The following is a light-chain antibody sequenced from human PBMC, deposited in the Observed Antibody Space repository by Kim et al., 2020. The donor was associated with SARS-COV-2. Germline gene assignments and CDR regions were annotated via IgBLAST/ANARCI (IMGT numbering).Light chain of an antibody. J-gene: IGLJ3*02. V-gene: IGLV9-49*01. CDR2: VGTGGIVG. CDR1: SGYSNYK. CDR3: GADHGSGSNFVKV. Sequence: QPVLTQPPSASASLGASVTLTCTLSSGYSNYKVDWYQQRPGKGPRFVMRVGTGGIVGSKGDGIPDRFSVLGSGLNRYLTIKNIQEEDESDYHCGADHGSGSNFVKVFDGGTKLTVL.